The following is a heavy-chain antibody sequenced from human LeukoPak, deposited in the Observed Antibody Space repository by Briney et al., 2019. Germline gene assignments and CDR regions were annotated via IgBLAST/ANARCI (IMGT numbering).Heavy chain of an antibody. Sequence: GESLKISCKGSGYSFTNYWIGWVRQMPGKGLEWMGIIYPGDSDTKYSPSFQGQVTISADKSISTAYLQWSSLKASDTAMYYCARANYGSGSYYNGWFDPWGQGTLVIVSS. D-gene: IGHD3-10*01. CDR3: ARANYGSGSYYNGWFDP. V-gene: IGHV5-51*01. CDR1: GYSFTNYW. CDR2: IYPGDSDT. J-gene: IGHJ5*02.